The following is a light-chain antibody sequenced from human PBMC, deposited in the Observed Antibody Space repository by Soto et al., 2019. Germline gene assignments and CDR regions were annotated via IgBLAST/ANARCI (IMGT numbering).Light chain of an antibody. J-gene: IGKJ2*01. CDR3: QQYGGSPYT. Sequence: EIVLTQSPGTLSLSPGERATLSCRASQSVRSNYLAWYQQKPGQAPRLLIYGASSRATGIPDRFSGSGSGTFSTLTISRVEHEDVAEYYWQQYGGSPYTFGQGTKVEIK. CDR2: GAS. V-gene: IGKV3-20*01. CDR1: QSVRSNY.